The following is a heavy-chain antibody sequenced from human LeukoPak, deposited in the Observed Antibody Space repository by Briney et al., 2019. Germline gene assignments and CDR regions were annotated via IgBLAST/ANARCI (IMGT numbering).Heavy chain of an antibody. J-gene: IGHJ4*02. Sequence: PGGSLRLSCAASGFTFDDYGVSWVRQAPGKGLEWVSGINWNGGSTGYADSVKGRFTISRDNAKNSLYLQMNSLRAEDTALYYCARSNLETVTTPLDYWGQGTLVTVSS. V-gene: IGHV3-20*04. CDR2: INWNGGST. CDR3: ARSNLETVTTPLDY. CDR1: GFTFDDYG. D-gene: IGHD4-17*01.